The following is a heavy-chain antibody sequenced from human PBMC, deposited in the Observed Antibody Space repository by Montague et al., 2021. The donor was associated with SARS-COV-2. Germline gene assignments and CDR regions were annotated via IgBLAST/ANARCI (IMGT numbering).Heavy chain of an antibody. CDR3: VSDEGRVAGGH. D-gene: IGHD6-19*01. CDR2: IFSDGQKQ. CDR1: GFPFSLFT. Sequence: SLRLSCAASGFPFSLFTMHWVRQAPGKGPEWVAVIFSDGQKQFYADSVKGRLTISRDNPTNTLFLQLDSLTADDTAVYYCVSDEGRVAGGHWGQGTLVTVSS. V-gene: IGHV3-30*04. J-gene: IGHJ4*02.